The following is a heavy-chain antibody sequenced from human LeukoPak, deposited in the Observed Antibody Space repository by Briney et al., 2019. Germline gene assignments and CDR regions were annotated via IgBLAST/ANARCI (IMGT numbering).Heavy chain of an antibody. CDR2: ISGSGGST. CDR1: GFTFSSYA. CDR3: AKGSTPLLYFMGAVYYPYLDI. D-gene: IGHD2-2*02. J-gene: IGHJ6*03. Sequence: GGSLRLSCAACGFTFSSYARSWVRPAPGKGLEWVTAISGSGGSTYSADSAKGRFTITRDNSKNTLHLQMNSLRAQDTAVSYVAKGSTPLLYFMGAVYYPYLDIWGKGTTVTISS. V-gene: IGHV3-23*01.